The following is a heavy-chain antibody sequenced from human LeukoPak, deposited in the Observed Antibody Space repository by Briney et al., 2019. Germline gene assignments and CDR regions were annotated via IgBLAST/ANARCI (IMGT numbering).Heavy chain of an antibody. Sequence: GGSLRLSCAASGFTFSSYGMHWVRQAPGKGLEWVAFIRYDGSNKYYADSVKGRFTISRDNSKNTLYLQMNSLRAEDTAVYYCAKDAGGIMITFGGVIDPNWFDPWGQGTLVTVSS. CDR3: AKDAGGIMITFGGVIDPNWFDP. D-gene: IGHD3-16*02. V-gene: IGHV3-30*02. J-gene: IGHJ5*02. CDR2: IRYDGSNK. CDR1: GFTFSSYG.